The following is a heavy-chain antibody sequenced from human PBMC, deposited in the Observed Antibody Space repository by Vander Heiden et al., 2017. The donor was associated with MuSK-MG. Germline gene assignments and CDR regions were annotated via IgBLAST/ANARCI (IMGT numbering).Heavy chain of an antibody. V-gene: IGHV4-31*03. D-gene: IGHD2-2*01. CDR1: GGSISSGNYY. J-gene: IGHJ6*03. Sequence: QVQLQESGPGLVKPSQTLSLTCTVSGGSISSGNYYWSWTRQHPGKGLEWIGYIYYSGSTYYNPSLKSRVTISVDTSKNQFSLKLSSVTAADTAVYYCARAGRTSRAGYYYMDVWGKGTTVTVSS. CDR3: ARAGRTSRAGYYYMDV. CDR2: IYYSGST.